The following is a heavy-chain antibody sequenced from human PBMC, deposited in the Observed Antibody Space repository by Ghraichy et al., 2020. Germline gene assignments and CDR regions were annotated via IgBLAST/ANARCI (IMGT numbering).Heavy chain of an antibody. V-gene: IGHV4-39*01. CDR3: ARQRLDAFDV. CDR1: GGSISTSSYY. CDR2: IYYSGSA. J-gene: IGHJ3*01. Sequence: SETLSLTCSVSGGSISTSSYYWGWIRQPPGKGLEWIGSIYYSGSAYYNPSLKSRVTISVDTSKNQFSLKLSSETAADTAIYYCARQRLDAFDVWGQGTMVTVSS. D-gene: IGHD3-16*01.